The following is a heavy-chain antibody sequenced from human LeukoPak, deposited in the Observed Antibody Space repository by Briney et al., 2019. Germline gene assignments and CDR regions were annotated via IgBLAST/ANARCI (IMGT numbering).Heavy chain of an antibody. D-gene: IGHD3-3*01. J-gene: IGHJ5*02. V-gene: IGHV5-51*01. Sequence: GESLKISCKGSGYSFTSYWIGWVRQMPGKGLEWMGIIYPGDSDTGYSPSFQGQVTISADKSISTAYLQWSSLKASDTAMYYCARQGGRYDFWSGSITPSYSWFDPWGQGTLVTVSS. CDR2: IYPGDSDT. CDR3: ARQGGRYDFWSGSITPSYSWFDP. CDR1: GYSFTSYW.